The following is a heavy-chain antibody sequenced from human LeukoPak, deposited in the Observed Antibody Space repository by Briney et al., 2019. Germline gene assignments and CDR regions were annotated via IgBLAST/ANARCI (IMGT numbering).Heavy chain of an antibody. CDR3: AELGITMIGGV. Sequence: GGSLRLSCVASGFTFSSYEMNWVRQAPGKGREWVSYISGSGSTIYYADSVKGRFTISTDNAKNSLYLQMNSLRAEDTAVYYCAELGITMIGGVWGKGTTVTISS. CDR1: GFTFSSYE. J-gene: IGHJ6*04. V-gene: IGHV3-48*03. CDR2: ISGSGSTI. D-gene: IGHD3-10*02.